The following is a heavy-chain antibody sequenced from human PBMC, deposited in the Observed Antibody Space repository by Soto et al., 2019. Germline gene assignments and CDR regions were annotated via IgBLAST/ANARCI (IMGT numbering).Heavy chain of an antibody. V-gene: IGHV4-34*01. CDR1: GGSFSGYY. CDR3: GREKITALFDY. CDR2: INHSGST. J-gene: IGHJ4*02. Sequence: SETLSLTCAVYGGSFSGYYWTWIRQPPGTGLEWIGEINHSGSTNYNPSLKSRVTISVDTSKNQFSLKLTSVTAADTAVYYCGREKITALFDYGGQGTLVTVSS. D-gene: IGHD3-10*01.